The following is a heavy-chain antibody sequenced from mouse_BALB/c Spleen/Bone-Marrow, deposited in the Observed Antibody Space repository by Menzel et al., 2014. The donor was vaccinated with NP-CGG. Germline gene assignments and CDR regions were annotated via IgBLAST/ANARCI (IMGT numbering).Heavy chain of an antibody. CDR2: INRDGGST. CDR1: GFTFSRYG. D-gene: IGHD2-10*01. Sequence: EVMLVESGGGLVQFGGSLKLSCAASGFTFSRYGMSWVRQTPDKRLELVAIINRDGGSTYYPDSVKGRFTISRDNAKNTLYLQMSSLKSEDTAMYYCARAYYWGQGTLVTVSA. J-gene: IGHJ3*01. CDR3: ARAYY. V-gene: IGHV5-6-3*01.